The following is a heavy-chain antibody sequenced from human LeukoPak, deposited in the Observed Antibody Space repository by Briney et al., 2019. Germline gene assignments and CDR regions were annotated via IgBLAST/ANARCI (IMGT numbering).Heavy chain of an antibody. CDR1: GFTFSINS. J-gene: IGHJ6*03. V-gene: IGHV3-23*01. CDR3: AKVRAYYYYMDV. CDR2: ISGSGGST. Sequence: GGSLRLSCVASGFTFSINSMNWVRQAPGKGLEWVSAISGSGGSTYYADSVKGRFTISRDNSKNTLYLQMNSLRAEDTAVYYCAKVRAYYYYMDVWGKGTTVTVSS.